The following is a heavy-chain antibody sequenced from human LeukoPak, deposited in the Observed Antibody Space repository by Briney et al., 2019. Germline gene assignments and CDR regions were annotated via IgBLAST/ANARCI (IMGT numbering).Heavy chain of an antibody. D-gene: IGHD2-21*02. J-gene: IGHJ4*02. CDR2: INHSGST. CDR1: GGSFSGYY. Sequence: PSETLSLTCAVYGGSFSGYYWSWIRQPPGKGLEWIGEINHSGSTNYNPSLKSRVTISVDTSKNQFSLKLSSVTAADTAVYYCARKIWGGDCYSVFPNLYYFDHRGQGTLVTVSS. CDR3: ARKIWGGDCYSVFPNLYYFDH. V-gene: IGHV4-34*01.